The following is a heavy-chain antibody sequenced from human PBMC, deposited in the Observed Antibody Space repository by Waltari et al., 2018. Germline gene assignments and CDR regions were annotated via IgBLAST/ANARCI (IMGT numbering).Heavy chain of an antibody. V-gene: IGHV3-30*04. Sequence: QMQLVESGGGVVQPGGSLRLSCAASGSTSSGYNMYWVRQAPGKGLEWVTLISNDGSSIHYADSVKARFFISRDNSKNALYLQLNSLRTDDTAVYYCARGDYGMDVWGQGTTVTVSS. CDR3: ARGDYGMDV. CDR2: ISNDGSSI. CDR1: GSTSSGYN. J-gene: IGHJ6*02.